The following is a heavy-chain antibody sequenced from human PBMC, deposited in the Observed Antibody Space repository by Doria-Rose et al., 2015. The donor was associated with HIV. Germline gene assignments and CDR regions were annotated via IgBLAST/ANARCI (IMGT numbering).Heavy chain of an antibody. V-gene: IGHV2-26*01. CDR1: GVSLSSPGMG. J-gene: IGHJ4*02. D-gene: IGHD6-13*01. CDR2: IFSDDDR. CDR3: ARIKSSRWYHKYSFDF. Sequence: QVTLKESGPVLVKPTETLTLTCTVSGVSLSSPGMGVSWIRQPPGKALEWLAHIFSDDDRSYKTSLKSRLTISRGTSKSQVVLTMTDMDPVDTATYYCARIKSSRWYHKYSFDFWGQGTLVIVSA.